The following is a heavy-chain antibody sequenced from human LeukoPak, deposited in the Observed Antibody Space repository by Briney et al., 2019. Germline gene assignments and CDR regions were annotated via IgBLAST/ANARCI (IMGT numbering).Heavy chain of an antibody. CDR2: ISSSSSYI. V-gene: IGHV3-21*01. D-gene: IGHD5-24*01. CDR3: ATRRDGYNSIDY. Sequence: GGSLRLSCAASGSTFSSYSMNWVRQAPGKGLEWVSSISSSSSYIYYADSVKGRFTISRDNAKNSLYLQMNSLRAEDTAVYYCATRRDGYNSIDYWGQGTLVTVSS. CDR1: GSTFSSYS. J-gene: IGHJ4*02.